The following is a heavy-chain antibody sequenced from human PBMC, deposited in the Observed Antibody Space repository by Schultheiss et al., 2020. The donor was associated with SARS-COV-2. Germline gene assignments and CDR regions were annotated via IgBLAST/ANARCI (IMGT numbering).Heavy chain of an antibody. CDR3: ACFSMAREGDF. CDR2: INPNSGGT. V-gene: IGHV1-18*01. CDR1: GYTFTSYG. D-gene: IGHD3-10*01. J-gene: IGHJ4*02. Sequence: ASVKVSCKASGYTFTSYGISWVRQAPGQGLEWMGWINPNSGGTNYAQKFQGRVTITADESTSTAYMELSSLRTEDTAVYYCACFSMAREGDFWGQGTLVTVSS.